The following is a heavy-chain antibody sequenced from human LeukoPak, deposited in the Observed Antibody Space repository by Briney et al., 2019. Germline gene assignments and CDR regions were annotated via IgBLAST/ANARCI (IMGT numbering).Heavy chain of an antibody. Sequence: PGGSLRLSCAASGFTFSSYWMHWVRQAPGKGLVWVSRINSDGSSTSYADSVKGRFTISRDNAKNTLYLQMNSLRAVDTAVYYCARDRSGATYYYGSGSYYNYWGQGTLVTVSS. CDR2: INSDGSST. J-gene: IGHJ4*02. V-gene: IGHV3-74*01. CDR3: ARDRSGATYYYGSGSYYNY. CDR1: GFTFSSYW. D-gene: IGHD3-10*01.